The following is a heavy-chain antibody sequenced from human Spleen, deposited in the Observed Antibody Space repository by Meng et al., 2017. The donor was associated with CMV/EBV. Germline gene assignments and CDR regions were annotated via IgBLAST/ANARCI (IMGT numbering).Heavy chain of an antibody. CDR2: ISYDGSNK. D-gene: IGHD3-3*01. V-gene: IGHV3-30-3*01. CDR3: ARESTFYDFWSGYNYYFDY. J-gene: IGHJ4*02. Sequence: GESLKISCAASGFTFSSYAMHWVRQAPGKGLEWVAVISYDGSNKYYADSVKGRFTISRDNSKNTLYLQMNSLRAEDTAVYYCARESTFYDFWSGYNYYFDYWGQGTLVTVSS. CDR1: GFTFSSYA.